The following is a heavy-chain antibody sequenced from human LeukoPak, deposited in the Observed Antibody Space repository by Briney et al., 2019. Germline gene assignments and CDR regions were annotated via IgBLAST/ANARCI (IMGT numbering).Heavy chain of an antibody. V-gene: IGHV3-11*04. CDR3: ARSSGYYYIKSYFDY. D-gene: IGHD3-22*01. CDR2: ISSSGSTI. CDR1: GFTVSSNY. Sequence: GGSLRLSCAASGFTVSSNYMSWVRQAPGKGLEWVSYISSSGSTIYYADSVKGRFTISRDNAKNSLYLQMNSLRAEDTAVYYCARSSGYYYIKSYFDYWGQGTLVTVSS. J-gene: IGHJ4*02.